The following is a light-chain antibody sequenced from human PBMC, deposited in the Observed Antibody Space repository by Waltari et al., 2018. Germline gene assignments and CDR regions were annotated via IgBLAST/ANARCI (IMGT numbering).Light chain of an antibody. J-gene: IGKJ2*03. CDR3: GQGTHWPPS. V-gene: IGKV2-30*02. CDR2: KVS. Sequence: DVVMTQSPLSLSITPGQPASISCRSGQSLLHSDGNTYLSWYQQKPGQPPRLLIYKVSNRDSGVPDRFSGSGAGTDITLKIGRMEAEDVGVYYCGQGTHWPPSFGQGTKVEIK. CDR1: QSLLHSDGNTY.